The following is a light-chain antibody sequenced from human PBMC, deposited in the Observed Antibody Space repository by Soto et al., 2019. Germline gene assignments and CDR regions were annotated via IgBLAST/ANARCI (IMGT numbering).Light chain of an antibody. CDR1: SSNIGRNY. V-gene: IGLV1-47*02. J-gene: IGLJ3*02. CDR2: SNN. Sequence: QLVLTQPPSASGTPGQRVTVSCSGSSSNIGRNYVYWYQQLPGAAPKLLIYSNNQRPSGVPDRFSGSRSGTSASLAISGLRSEDEADYYCAAWDDSLSGRVFGGGTKLTVL. CDR3: AAWDDSLSGRV.